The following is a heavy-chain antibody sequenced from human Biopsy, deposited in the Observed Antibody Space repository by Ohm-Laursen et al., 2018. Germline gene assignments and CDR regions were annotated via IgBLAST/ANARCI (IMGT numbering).Heavy chain of an antibody. Sequence: SDTLSLTCTVSGGSISNYYWSWIRQPAGKGLEWIGRIYTSGSPNYNLSLESRVTMSVDTSKNQFSLNLGSVTAADTAVYYCARGTGRYYVYGAFDIWGQGTVVTVSS. J-gene: IGHJ3*02. D-gene: IGHD1-26*01. CDR2: IYTSGSP. CDR3: ARGTGRYYVYGAFDI. CDR1: GGSISNYY. V-gene: IGHV4-4*07.